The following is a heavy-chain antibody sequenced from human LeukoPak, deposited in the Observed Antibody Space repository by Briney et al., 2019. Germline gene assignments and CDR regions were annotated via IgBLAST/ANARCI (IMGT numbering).Heavy chain of an antibody. CDR1: GFTFSNAW. J-gene: IGHJ4*02. D-gene: IGHD5-12*01. CDR3: ASEAIDY. V-gene: IGHV3-48*01. CDR2: ISSSSSTI. Sequence: GGSLRLSCAASGFTFSNAWMSWVRQAPGKGLVWVSYISSSSSTIYYADSVKGRFTISRDNAKNSLYLQMNSLRAEDTAVYYCASEAIDYWGQGTLVTASS.